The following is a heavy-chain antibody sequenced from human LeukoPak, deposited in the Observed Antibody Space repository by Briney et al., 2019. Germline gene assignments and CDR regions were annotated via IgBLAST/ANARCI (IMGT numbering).Heavy chain of an antibody. CDR2: ISSSSSYI. CDR3: ARVSRYSGYFKCFDY. J-gene: IGHJ4*02. Sequence: GGSLRLSCAASGFTFSRYGMNWVRQAPGKVLEWVSSISSSSSYIYYADSVKGRFTISRDNAKNSLYLQMNSLRAEDTAVYYCARVSRYSGYFKCFDYWGQGTLVTVSS. CDR1: GFTFSRYG. V-gene: IGHV3-21*01. D-gene: IGHD5-12*01.